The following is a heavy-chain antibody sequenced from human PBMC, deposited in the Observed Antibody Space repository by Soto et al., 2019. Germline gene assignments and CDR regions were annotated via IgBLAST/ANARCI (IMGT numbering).Heavy chain of an antibody. D-gene: IGHD3-16*01. J-gene: IGHJ4*02. Sequence: PSETLSLTCAVYGGSFSGYYWSWIRQPPGKGLEWIGEINHSGSTNYNPSLKSRVTISVDTSKNQFSLKLNSVTAADTAVYYCARDRVMLTFGGASEEWGIDSWGPGTQVT. V-gene: IGHV4-34*01. CDR2: INHSGST. CDR3: ARDRVMLTFGGASEEWGIDS. CDR1: GGSFSGYY.